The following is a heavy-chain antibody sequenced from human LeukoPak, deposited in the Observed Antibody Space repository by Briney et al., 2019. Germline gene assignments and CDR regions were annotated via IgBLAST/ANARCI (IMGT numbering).Heavy chain of an antibody. J-gene: IGHJ4*02. CDR1: GYTFTGYY. V-gene: IGHV1-2*02. CDR2: INPNSGGT. CDR3: ATHTGYSSGWYDFDY. Sequence: ASVKVSCKASGYTFTGYYMHWVRQAPGQGLEWMGWINPNSGGTNYARKFQGRVTMTRDTSISTAYMELSRLRSDDTAVYYCATHTGYSSGWYDFDYWGQGTLVTVSS. D-gene: IGHD6-19*01.